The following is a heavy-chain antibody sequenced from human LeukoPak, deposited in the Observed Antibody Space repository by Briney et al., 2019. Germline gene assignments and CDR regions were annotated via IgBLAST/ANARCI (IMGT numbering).Heavy chain of an antibody. CDR2: IYYSGST. CDR3: ARGTDSLARGYDWDY. D-gene: IGHD5-12*01. V-gene: IGHV4-59*01. Sequence: SETLSLTRTVSGGSISSYYWGWIRQPPGKGLEWIGYIYYSGSTNYNPSLKSRVTISVDTSKNQFSLKLSSVTAADTAVYYCARGTDSLARGYDWDYWGQGTLVTVSS. CDR1: GGSISSYY. J-gene: IGHJ4*02.